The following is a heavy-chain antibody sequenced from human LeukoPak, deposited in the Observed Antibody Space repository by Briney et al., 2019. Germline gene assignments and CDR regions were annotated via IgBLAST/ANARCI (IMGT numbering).Heavy chain of an antibody. CDR1: GGSISSYY. CDR2: IYTSGST. CDR3: ARDRGYSYASQGDAFDI. V-gene: IGHV4-4*07. Sequence: SETLSLTRTVSGGSISSYYWSWIRQPAGKGLEWIGRIYTSGSTNYNPSLKSRVTMSVDTSKNQFSLKLSSVTAADTAVYYCARDRGYSYASQGDAFDIWGQGTMVTVSS. J-gene: IGHJ3*02. D-gene: IGHD5-18*01.